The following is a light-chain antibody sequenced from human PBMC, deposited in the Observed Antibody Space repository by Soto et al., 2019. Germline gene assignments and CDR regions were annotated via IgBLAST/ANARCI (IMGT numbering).Light chain of an antibody. Sequence: QSVLTQPPSVSGAPGQRVTISCTGSSSNIGAGFAVHWYQQLPGTAPKLLIFADSNRPSGVPDRFSGSKSGTSASLAIAGLQADDEADYYCQSYDSSLSVWVFGGGTKLTVL. J-gene: IGLJ3*02. CDR2: ADS. CDR1: SSNIGAGFA. CDR3: QSYDSSLSVWV. V-gene: IGLV1-40*01.